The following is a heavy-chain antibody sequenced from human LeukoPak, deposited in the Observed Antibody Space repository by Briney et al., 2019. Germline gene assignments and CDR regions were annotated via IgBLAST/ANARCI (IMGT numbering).Heavy chain of an antibody. V-gene: IGHV3-7*01. CDR1: GFTFSNYW. CDR2: IKEDGTEQ. Sequence: PGGSLRLSCAASGFTFSNYWMSWVRQAPGKGLERVANIKEDGTEQYYVDSVKGRFTISRDNAKNSLYLQMNSLRAEDTAVYYCARDFRSSRGHYYLDVWGKGTTVTVSS. D-gene: IGHD6-13*01. CDR3: ARDFRSSRGHYYLDV. J-gene: IGHJ6*03.